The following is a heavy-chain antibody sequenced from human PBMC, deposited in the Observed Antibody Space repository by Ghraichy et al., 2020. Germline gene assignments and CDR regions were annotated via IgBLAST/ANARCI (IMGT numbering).Heavy chain of an antibody. CDR2: IYYSGST. V-gene: IGHV4-59*01. CDR1: GGSISSYY. CDR3: ARATYPTYYDFWSGYPYYYYYYGMDV. Sequence: SETLSLTCTVSGGSISSYYWSWIRQPPGKGLEWIGYIYYSGSTNYNPSLKSRVTISVDTSKNQFSLKLSSVTAADTAVYYCARATYPTYYDFWSGYPYYYYYYGMDVWGQGTTVTVSS. D-gene: IGHD3-3*01. J-gene: IGHJ6*02.